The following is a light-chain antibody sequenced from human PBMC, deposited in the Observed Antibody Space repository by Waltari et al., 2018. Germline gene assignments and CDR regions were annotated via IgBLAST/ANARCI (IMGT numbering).Light chain of an antibody. Sequence: DIQMTQSPSSLSASIGDRVTITCRASQSIKKYLNCYQQKPGKAPKLLIYGASNSQDGVPSRFSGSGSGTDFTLSISSLQREDFASYYCQQTYSTPWTFGQETKVEIK. CDR1: QSIKKY. V-gene: IGKV1-39*01. CDR3: QQTYSTPWT. CDR2: GAS. J-gene: IGKJ1*01.